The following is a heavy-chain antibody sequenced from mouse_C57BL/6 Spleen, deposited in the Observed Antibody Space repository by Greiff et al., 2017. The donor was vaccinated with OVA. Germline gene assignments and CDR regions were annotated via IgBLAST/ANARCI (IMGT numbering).Heavy chain of an antibody. V-gene: IGHV1-81*01. D-gene: IGHD2-3*01. J-gene: IGHJ2*01. CDR1: GYTFTSYG. CDR2: IYPRSGNT. Sequence: QVQLQQSGAELARPGASVKLSCKASGYTFTSYGISWVKQRTGQGLEWIGAIYPRSGNTYYNEKFKGKATLTADKASSTAYMELRSLTLEDSAVYFCARNAGIYDGYYGYWGQGTTLTVSS. CDR3: ARNAGIYDGYYGY.